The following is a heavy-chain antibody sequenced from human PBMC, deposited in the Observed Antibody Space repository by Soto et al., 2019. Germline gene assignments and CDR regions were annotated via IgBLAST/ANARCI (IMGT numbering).Heavy chain of an antibody. CDR2: IWYDGSNK. Sequence: QVQLVESGGGVVQPGRSLRLSCAASGFTFSSYGMHWVRQAPGKGLEWVAVIWYDGSNKYYADSVKGRFTISRDNSKNTLYLQMNSLRAEDTAVYYCARDQGRNTFDYWGQGTLVTVSS. CDR3: ARDQGRNTFDY. J-gene: IGHJ4*02. CDR1: GFTFSSYG. V-gene: IGHV3-33*01. D-gene: IGHD3-10*01.